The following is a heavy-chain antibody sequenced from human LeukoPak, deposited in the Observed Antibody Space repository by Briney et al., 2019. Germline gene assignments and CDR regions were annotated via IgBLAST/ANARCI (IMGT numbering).Heavy chain of an antibody. CDR2: ISYDGSKK. D-gene: IGHD3-9*01. Sequence: PGGSLRLSCAASGFTFSSYGMHWVRQAPGKGLEWVAVISYDGSKKYYADSVKGRVTISRDNSINTLYLQMNSLRADDTAVYYCAKGDILRYFDWPSLASFDYWGQGTLVTVSS. CDR1: GFTFSSYG. J-gene: IGHJ4*02. V-gene: IGHV3-30*18. CDR3: AKGDILRYFDWPSLASFDY.